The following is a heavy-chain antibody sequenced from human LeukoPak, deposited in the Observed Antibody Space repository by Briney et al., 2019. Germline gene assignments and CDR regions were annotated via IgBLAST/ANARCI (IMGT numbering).Heavy chain of an antibody. CDR2: INPNSGGT. V-gene: IGHV1-2*02. D-gene: IGHD2-2*01. Sequence: ASVKVSCKASGYTFTAYYLHWVRQAPGQGLEWMGWINPNSGGTNYAQNFQGRVTMTGDTSISTAYMELSRLRSDDTAVYYCARGPGAISGRSASSYLHYWGQGTPVTASS. CDR3: ARGPGAISGRSASSYLHY. CDR1: GYTFTAYY. J-gene: IGHJ4*02.